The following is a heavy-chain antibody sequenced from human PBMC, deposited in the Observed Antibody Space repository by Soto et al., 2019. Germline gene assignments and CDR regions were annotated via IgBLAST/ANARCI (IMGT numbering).Heavy chain of an antibody. J-gene: IGHJ4*02. Sequence: SETLSLTCTVSGGSISSGGYYWSWIRQHPGKGLEWIGYIYYSGSTYYNPSLKSRVTISVDTSKNQFSLKLSSVTAADTAVYYCARDGCGGDCYSLYFDYWGQGTLVTVSS. D-gene: IGHD2-21*01. CDR3: ARDGCGGDCYSLYFDY. CDR1: GGSISSGGYY. CDR2: IYYSGST. V-gene: IGHV4-31*03.